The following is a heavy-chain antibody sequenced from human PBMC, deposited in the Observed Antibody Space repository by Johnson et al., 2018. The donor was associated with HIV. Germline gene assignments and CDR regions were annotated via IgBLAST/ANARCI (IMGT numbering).Heavy chain of an antibody. V-gene: IGHV3-30*19. CDR1: GFTFSSYG. CDR3: ARTEMITFGGVIVLGGAFDI. Sequence: QVQLVESGGGVVQPGRSLRLSCAASGFTFSSYGMHWVRQAPGKGLEWVAVISYDGSNKYYADSVKGRFTISRDNSKNTLYLQMNSLRAEDTAVYYCARTEMITFGGVIVLGGAFDIWGQGTMVTVSS. J-gene: IGHJ3*02. CDR2: ISYDGSNK. D-gene: IGHD3-16*02.